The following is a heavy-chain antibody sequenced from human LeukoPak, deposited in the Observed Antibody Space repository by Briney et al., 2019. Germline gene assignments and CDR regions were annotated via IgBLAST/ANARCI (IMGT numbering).Heavy chain of an antibody. D-gene: IGHD2-21*02. V-gene: IGHV4-59*01. CDR1: GGSINSYY. CDR3: ARGPPRFCAGDCYLRYFDY. J-gene: IGHJ4*02. CDR2: IYYSGST. Sequence: SSETLSLTCTVSGGSINSYYWGWIRQPPGEGLEWIGYIYYSGSTNYNPSLKSRVTMSVDTSKSQFSLKLSSVTAADTAVYYCARGPPRFCAGDCYLRYFDYWGQGTLVTVSS.